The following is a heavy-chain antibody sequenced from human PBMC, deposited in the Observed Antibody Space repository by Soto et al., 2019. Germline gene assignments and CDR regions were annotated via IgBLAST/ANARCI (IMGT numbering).Heavy chain of an antibody. CDR2: ISAYNGNT. Sequence: ASVKVSCKASGYTFTSYGISWVRQAPGQGLEWMGWISAYNGNTNYAQKLQGRVTMTTDTSTSTAYMELRSLRSDDTAVYYCAREYDFWSGYYVRVGWFDPWGKGTLVTVSS. CDR1: GYTFTSYG. CDR3: AREYDFWSGYYVRVGWFDP. D-gene: IGHD3-3*01. J-gene: IGHJ5*02. V-gene: IGHV1-18*04.